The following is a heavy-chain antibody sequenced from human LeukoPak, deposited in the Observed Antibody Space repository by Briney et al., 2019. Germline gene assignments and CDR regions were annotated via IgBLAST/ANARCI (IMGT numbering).Heavy chain of an antibody. J-gene: IGHJ4*02. CDR1: GGSFSGYY. CDR3: ASRGLSLYYFDY. V-gene: IGHV4-34*01. CDR2: INHSGST. D-gene: IGHD3-16*02. Sequence: SETLSLTCAVYGGSFSGYYWSWIRQPPGRGLEWIGEINHSGSTNYNPSLKSRVTISVDTSKNQFSLKLSSVTAADTAVYYCASRGLSLYYFDYWGQGTLVTVSS.